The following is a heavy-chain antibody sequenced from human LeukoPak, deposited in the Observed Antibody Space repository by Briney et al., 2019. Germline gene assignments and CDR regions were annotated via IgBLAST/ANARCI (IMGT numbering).Heavy chain of an antibody. CDR3: ARSSEKYSSGWYYFDY. V-gene: IGHV4-61*02. CDR2: IYTSGST. J-gene: IGHJ4*02. Sequence: SQTLSLTCTVSGGSISSGSYYWSWIRQPAGKGLEWIGRIYTSGSTNYNPSLKSRVTISVGTSKNQFSLKLSSVTAADTAVYYCARSSEKYSSGWYYFDYWGQGTLVTVSS. CDR1: GGSISSGSYY. D-gene: IGHD6-19*01.